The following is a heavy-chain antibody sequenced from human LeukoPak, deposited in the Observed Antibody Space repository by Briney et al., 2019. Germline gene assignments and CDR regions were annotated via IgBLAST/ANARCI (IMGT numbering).Heavy chain of an antibody. CDR1: GFTFSSYG. V-gene: IGHV3-30*18. CDR3: AKSSPGQQLVLGY. CDR2: ISYDGSNK. J-gene: IGHJ4*02. Sequence: PGRSLRLCCAASGFTFSSYGMHWVRQAPGKGLEWVAVISYDGSNKYYADSVKGRFTISRDNSKNTLYLQMNSLRAEDTAVYYCAKSSPGQQLVLGYWGQGTLVTVSS. D-gene: IGHD6-13*01.